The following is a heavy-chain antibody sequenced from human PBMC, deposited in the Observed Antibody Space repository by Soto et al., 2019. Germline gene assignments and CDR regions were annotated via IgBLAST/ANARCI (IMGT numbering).Heavy chain of an antibody. V-gene: IGHV4-39*07. Sequence: SETLSLTCTVSGGSISSSSYYWGWIRQPPGKGLEWIGSIYYSGSTYYNPSLKSRVTISVDTSKNQFSLKLSSVTAADTAVYYCARGQVGGDIVRTDYGMDVWGQGTTVTVSS. J-gene: IGHJ6*02. CDR1: GGSISSSSYY. D-gene: IGHD2-15*01. CDR3: ARGQVGGDIVRTDYGMDV. CDR2: IYYSGST.